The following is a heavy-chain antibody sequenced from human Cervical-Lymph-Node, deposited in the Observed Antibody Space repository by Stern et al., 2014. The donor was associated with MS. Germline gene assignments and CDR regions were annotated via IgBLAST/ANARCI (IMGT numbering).Heavy chain of an antibody. J-gene: IGHJ4*02. CDR2: ISAHNGNT. CDR3: ARDRGLRYCSGGSCYIHFDY. Sequence: VQLVQSGAEVKKPGASVKVSCKASGYTFTSYGISWVRQAPGQGLEWMGWISAHNGNTNYAQKLPGRVTITTDTSTSTAYIELRSLRSDSTAVYYCARDRGLRYCSGGSCYIHFDYWGQGTLVTVSS. V-gene: IGHV1-18*01. D-gene: IGHD2-15*01. CDR1: GYTFTSYG.